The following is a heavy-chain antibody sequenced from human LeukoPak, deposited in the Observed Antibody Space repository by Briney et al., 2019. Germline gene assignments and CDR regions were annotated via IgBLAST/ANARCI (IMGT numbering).Heavy chain of an antibody. J-gene: IGHJ4*02. Sequence: GGSLRLSCAASGFTFRSYSMNWVRQAPGKGLEWVSYISSSSSTIYYADSVKGRFTISRDNAKNSLYLQVNSLRDEDTAVYYCAREWSTALDYWGQGTLVTVSS. CDR2: ISSSSSTI. V-gene: IGHV3-48*02. CDR3: AREWSTALDY. D-gene: IGHD4-11*01. CDR1: GFTFRSYS.